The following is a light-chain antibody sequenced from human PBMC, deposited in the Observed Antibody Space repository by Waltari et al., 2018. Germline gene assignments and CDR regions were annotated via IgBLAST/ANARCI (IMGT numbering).Light chain of an antibody. CDR3: QQTSRTPIT. Sequence: DIEMTQSRSSLSASVGDRFTITCRASQSVSNSLNWYQQKPGKAPKLLIFGASNLHSGVAAKFSGSGSGTDFTLTISSLQPEDSATYYCQQTSRTPITFGQGTRVEIK. J-gene: IGKJ5*01. CDR2: GAS. V-gene: IGKV1-39*01. CDR1: QSVSNS.